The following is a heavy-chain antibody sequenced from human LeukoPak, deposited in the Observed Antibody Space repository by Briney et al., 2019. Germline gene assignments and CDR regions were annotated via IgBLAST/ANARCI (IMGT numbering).Heavy chain of an antibody. J-gene: IGHJ6*02. CDR3: ARGVREEVPAAPYYYYGMDV. V-gene: IGHV1-2*06. CDR2: INPNSGGT. Sequence: ASVKVSCKASGYTFTGYYLHWVRQAPGQGLECMGRINPNSGGTNYAQKFQGRFTMTRDTSISTAYMELSRLRSDDTAVYYCARGVREEVPAAPYYYYGMDVWGQGTTVTVSS. CDR1: GYTFTGYY. D-gene: IGHD2-2*01.